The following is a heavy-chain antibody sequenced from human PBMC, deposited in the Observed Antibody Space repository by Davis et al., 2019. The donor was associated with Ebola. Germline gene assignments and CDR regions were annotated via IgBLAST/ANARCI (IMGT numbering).Heavy chain of an antibody. J-gene: IGHJ5*02. CDR2: VYHSEST. D-gene: IGHD3-3*01. CDR3: ARADYDFWSGYYSDNWFDP. CDR1: GGSISSNYW. Sequence: MPGGSLRLSCAVSGGSISSNYWWTWVRQPPGKGLEWIGEVYHSESTNYNPSLKSRVTISVDTSKNQFSLKLSSVTAADTAVYYCARADYDFWSGYYSDNWFDPWGQGTLVTVSS. V-gene: IGHV4-4*02.